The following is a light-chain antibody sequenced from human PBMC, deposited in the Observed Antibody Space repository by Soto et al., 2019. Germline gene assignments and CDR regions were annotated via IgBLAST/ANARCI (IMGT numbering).Light chain of an antibody. CDR2: GAS. CDR1: QSLGRY. V-gene: IGKV3-20*01. CDR3: QQYAGSPRT. Sequence: DTVLTQSPGTLSLSPGEGVTLSCRASQSLGRYLAWYQQKPGQPPRLLIYGASTRATGIPDRFSGSGSGTDFTLTISRLEREDFAVYYCQQYAGSPRTFGQGTKVEI. J-gene: IGKJ1*01.